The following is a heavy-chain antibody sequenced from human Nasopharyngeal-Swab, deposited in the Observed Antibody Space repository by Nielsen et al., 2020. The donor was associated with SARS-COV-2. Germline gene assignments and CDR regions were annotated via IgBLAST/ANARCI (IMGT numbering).Heavy chain of an antibody. D-gene: IGHD2-2*01. CDR3: ARHPPILGYCSSTSCLHYYYYGMDV. Sequence: SVKVSCKASGYTFTSYTMNWVRQAPGQGLEWMGWINTNTGNPTYAQGFTGRFVFSLDTSVSTAYLQISSLKAEDTAVYYCARHPPILGYCSSTSCLHYYYYGMDVWGHGTTVTVSS. CDR1: GYTFTSYT. J-gene: IGHJ6*02. CDR2: INTNTGNP. V-gene: IGHV7-4-1*02.